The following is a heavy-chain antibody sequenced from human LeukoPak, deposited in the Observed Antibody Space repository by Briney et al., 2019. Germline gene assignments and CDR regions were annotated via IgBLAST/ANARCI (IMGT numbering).Heavy chain of an antibody. D-gene: IGHD3-22*01. CDR3: AADPGYYYDSSGYST. CDR1: GFTFTSSA. Sequence: SVKVSCKASGFTFTSSALQWVQQARGQRLEWIGWIVVGSGNTNYAQKFQERVTITRDMSTSTAYMELSSPRSEDTAVYYCAADPGYYYDSSGYSTWGQGTLVTVSS. CDR2: IVVGSGNT. V-gene: IGHV1-58*01. J-gene: IGHJ4*02.